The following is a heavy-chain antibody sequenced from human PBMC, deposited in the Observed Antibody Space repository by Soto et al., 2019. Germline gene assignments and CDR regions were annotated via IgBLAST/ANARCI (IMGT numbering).Heavy chain of an antibody. CDR1: GFTFSSYA. CDR2: ISGSGGST. J-gene: IGHJ4*02. CDR3: AKDGQRSYSRHDY. V-gene: IGHV3-23*01. D-gene: IGHD6-13*01. Sequence: EVQLLESGVGLVQPGGSLRLSCAASGFTFSSYAMSWVRQAPGKGLEWVSAISGSGGSTYYADSVKGRFTISRDNSKNTLYLQMNSLRAEDTAVYYCAKDGQRSYSRHDYWGQGTLVTVSS.